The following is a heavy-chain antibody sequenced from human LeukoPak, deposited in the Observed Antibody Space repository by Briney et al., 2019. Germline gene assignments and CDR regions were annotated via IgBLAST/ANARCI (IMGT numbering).Heavy chain of an antibody. CDR1: GYYISSGYY. CDR2: IYHSGST. J-gene: IGHJ4*02. CDR3: ARRYQLYYFDY. Sequence: SETLSLTCAVSGYYISSGYYWGWIRQPPGKGLEWIGSIYHSGSTYYNPSLKSRVTISVDTSKNQFSLKLSSVTAADTAVYYCARRYQLYYFDYWGQGTLVTVSS. D-gene: IGHD2-2*01. V-gene: IGHV4-38-2*01.